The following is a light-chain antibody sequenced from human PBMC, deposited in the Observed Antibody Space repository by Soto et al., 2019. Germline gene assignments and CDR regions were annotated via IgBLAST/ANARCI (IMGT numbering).Light chain of an antibody. V-gene: IGKV3-20*01. CDR3: QRSLSSPYS. CDR1: QSVSSTY. Sequence: EIVLTQSPGTLSLSPGERASLSCRTSQSVSSTYLAWYQQKPGQAPRLLIYGASNRATGIPDRFSGSGSGTDFTLTITRLEPEDFAVYYCQRSLSSPYSFGPGTKVEIK. J-gene: IGKJ2*03. CDR2: GAS.